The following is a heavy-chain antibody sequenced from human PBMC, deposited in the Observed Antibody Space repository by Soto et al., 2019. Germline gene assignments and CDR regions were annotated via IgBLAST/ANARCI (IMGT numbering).Heavy chain of an antibody. V-gene: IGHV4-59*01. CDR3: ARGSLVYDS. J-gene: IGHJ4*02. CDR1: GDSLNNNW. CDR2: IYYKGDT. D-gene: IGHD3-16*01. Sequence: QVQLLESGPTLVKPSEILFLTCSVSGDSLNNNWWTWIRQAPGTAPELVGYIYYKGDTRYNPSLESRVTISLDTPKNQISLELRSLSGADTAVYFCARGSLVYDSWGQGILVTASS.